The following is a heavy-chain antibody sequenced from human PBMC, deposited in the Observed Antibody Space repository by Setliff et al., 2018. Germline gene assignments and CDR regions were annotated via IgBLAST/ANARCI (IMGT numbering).Heavy chain of an antibody. D-gene: IGHD3-10*01. CDR3: ARASRFGTTMWRGDYYMDG. CDR1: GYTFSSYA. V-gene: IGHV7-4-1*02. Sequence: ASVKVSCKASGYTFSSYAMNWVRQAPGQGREWMGCISTNTGNPTYAQGFTGRFVFSLDTSVSTAYLQISSLKDEDNALYYCARASRFGTTMWRGDYYMDGWGKGTTVTVS. J-gene: IGHJ6*03. CDR2: ISTNTGNP.